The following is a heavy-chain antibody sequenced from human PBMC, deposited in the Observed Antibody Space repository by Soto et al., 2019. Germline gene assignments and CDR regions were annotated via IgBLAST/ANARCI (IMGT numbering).Heavy chain of an antibody. J-gene: IGHJ1*01. CDR1: GGSFSGYY. CDR3: ARSTIVGVVMMGWSGYFQH. Sequence: QVQLQQWGAGLLKPSETLSLTCAVYGGSFSGYYWSWIRQPPGKGLEWIGEINHSGSTNYNPSLKSRVTISVDTSKNRFSLKLGSVSAADTAVYYCARSTIVGVVMMGWSGYFQHWGQGTLVTVSS. V-gene: IGHV4-34*01. D-gene: IGHD3-3*01. CDR2: INHSGST.